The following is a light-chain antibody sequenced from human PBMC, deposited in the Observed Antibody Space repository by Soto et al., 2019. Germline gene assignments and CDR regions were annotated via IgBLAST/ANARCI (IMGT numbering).Light chain of an antibody. J-gene: IGKJ1*01. CDR2: GAS. CDR1: QSVSSSY. CDR3: QQYGRSPDT. V-gene: IGKV3-20*01. Sequence: EIVLTQSPGTLSLSPGERATLSCRASQSVSSSYLGWYQQKPGQAPRLLIYGASSRATGIPDRFSGSGSGTDFTLTISRLEPEDFAVYYCQQYGRSPDTFGQGTKVEIK.